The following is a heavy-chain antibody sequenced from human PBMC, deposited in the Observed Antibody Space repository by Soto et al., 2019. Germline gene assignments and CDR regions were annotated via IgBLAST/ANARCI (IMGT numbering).Heavy chain of an antibody. J-gene: IGHJ1*01. CDR2: MWYEGTNK. CDR3: ARDANFGSKGGSFDI. V-gene: IGHV3-33*01. D-gene: IGHD3-9*01. CDR1: GFTFRIYS. Sequence: GGSLRLSCAASGFTFRIYSMHWVRQSPGKGLEWVAVMWYEGTNKYYGESVKGRFTISRDNSENTLYLQMNSLRVEDTAVYYCARDANFGSKGGSFDIWGHGTLVTVSS.